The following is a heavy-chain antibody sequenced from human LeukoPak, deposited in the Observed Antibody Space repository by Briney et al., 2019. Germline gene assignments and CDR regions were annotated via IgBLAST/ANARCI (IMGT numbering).Heavy chain of an antibody. CDR1: GGSFSGYY. V-gene: IGHV4-34*01. J-gene: IGHJ5*02. CDR2: INHSGST. CDR3: ARGIYRHRNWFDP. D-gene: IGHD2-2*02. Sequence: PSETLSLTCAVYGGSFSGYYWSWIRQPPGKGLEWIGEINHSGSTNYNPSLKSRVTVSVDTSKNQFSLKLSSVTAADTAVYYCARGIYRHRNWFDPWGQGTLVTVSS.